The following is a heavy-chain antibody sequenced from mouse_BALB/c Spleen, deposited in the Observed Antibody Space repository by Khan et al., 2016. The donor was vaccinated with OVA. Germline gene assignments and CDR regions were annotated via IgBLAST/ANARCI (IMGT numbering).Heavy chain of an antibody. J-gene: IGHJ2*01. CDR3: ARWLRQGYYFDY. D-gene: IGHD2-2*01. CDR1: GYTFTNYG. V-gene: IGHV9-3*02. CDR2: INTNTGEP. Sequence: QIQLVQSGPELKKPGETVKISCKASGYTFTNYGMNWVKQAPGKGLKWMGWINTNTGEPTYAEEFKGRFAFSLETSASTAYLQINNLKNEDTATYCCARWLRQGYYFDYWGQGTTLTVSS.